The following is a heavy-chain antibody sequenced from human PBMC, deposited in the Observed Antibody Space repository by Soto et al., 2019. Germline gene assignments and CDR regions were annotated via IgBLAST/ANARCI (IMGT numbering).Heavy chain of an antibody. J-gene: IGHJ6*02. CDR2: IGTAGDT. Sequence: GGSLRLSCAASGFTFSSYDMHWVRQATGKGLEWVSAIGTAGDTYYPGSVKGRFTISRENAKNSLYLQMNSLRAGDTAVYYCARALVSSGYSYGYYYYGMDVWGQGTTVTSP. V-gene: IGHV3-13*01. CDR3: ARALVSSGYSYGYYYYGMDV. D-gene: IGHD5-18*01. CDR1: GFTFSSYD.